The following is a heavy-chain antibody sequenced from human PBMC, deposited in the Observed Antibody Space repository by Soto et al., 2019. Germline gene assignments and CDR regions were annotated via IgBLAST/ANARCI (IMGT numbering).Heavy chain of an antibody. D-gene: IGHD3-9*01. V-gene: IGHV1-69*01. Sequence: QVQLVQSGAEVKKHGSSVKVSCKASGGTFSSYAISWVRQAPGQGHEWMGGIIPIFGTATYAQKCQGRGTITADESTSTAYIELSSLSPEDTAVYYCARDGPTYYDILTGYNLYDYYGMDVGSQGTTGTVCS. J-gene: IGHJ6*02. CDR1: GGTFSSYA. CDR3: ARDGPTYYDILTGYNLYDYYGMDV. CDR2: IIPIFGTA.